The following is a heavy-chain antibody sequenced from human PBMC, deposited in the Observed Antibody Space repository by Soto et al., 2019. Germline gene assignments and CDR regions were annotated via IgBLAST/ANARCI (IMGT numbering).Heavy chain of an antibody. CDR2: IIPIFGTA. CDR1: GCTFSRYA. Sequence: SVTVSCQASGCTFSRYAVTWGRQAPGQGLEWMGGIIPIFGTANYAQKFQGRVTITADESTSTAYMELSSLRSEDTAVYYCAFEVVRVGLSYYYGMDVWSQGTTVTVSS. CDR3: AFEVVRVGLSYYYGMDV. J-gene: IGHJ6*02. D-gene: IGHD3-10*01. V-gene: IGHV1-69*13.